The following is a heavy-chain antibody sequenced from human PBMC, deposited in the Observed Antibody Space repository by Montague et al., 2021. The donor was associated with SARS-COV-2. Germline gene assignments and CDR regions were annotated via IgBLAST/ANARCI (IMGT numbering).Heavy chain of an antibody. Sequence: SLRLSCAASGFTFSNYWMSWFRQAPGKGLEWVANINQDGSEQYHVDSVRGRFTISRDNAKSSLYLQMNSLRAEDTALYFCARGVGRYNWNDYDAFDIWGQGTMVTVSS. CDR2: INQDGSEQ. CDR1: GFTFSNYW. CDR3: ARGVGRYNWNDYDAFDI. V-gene: IGHV3-7*05. J-gene: IGHJ3*02. D-gene: IGHD1-1*01.